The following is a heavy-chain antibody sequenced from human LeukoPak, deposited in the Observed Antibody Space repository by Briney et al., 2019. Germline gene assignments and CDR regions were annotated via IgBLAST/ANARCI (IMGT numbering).Heavy chain of an antibody. Sequence: GESLKISCKASGYSFDYYWIAWVRQMPGKGLEWMGIIYPDDSDSTYSPSFQGQVTISVDKSINTAYLQWSSLKASNAAIYYCARVGSVTNFGVVSYYFDYWGQGTLVTVSS. J-gene: IGHJ4*02. V-gene: IGHV5-51*01. CDR2: IYPDDSDS. CDR3: ARVGSVTNFGVVSYYFDY. CDR1: GYSFDYYW. D-gene: IGHD3-3*01.